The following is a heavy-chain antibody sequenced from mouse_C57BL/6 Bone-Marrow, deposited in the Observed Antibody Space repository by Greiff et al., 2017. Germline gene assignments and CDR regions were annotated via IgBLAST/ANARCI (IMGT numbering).Heavy chain of an antibody. Sequence: QVQLQQSGAELVRPGTSVKMSCKASGYTFTNYWIGWAKQRPGHGLEWIGDIYPGGGYTNYNEKFKGKATLTADESSSTAYMQFSSLTSEDSAIYYCARDTLYAMDYWGQGTSVTVSS. J-gene: IGHJ4*01. CDR1: GYTFTNYW. V-gene: IGHV1-63*01. CDR2: IYPGGGYT. D-gene: IGHD5-1-1*01. CDR3: ARDTLYAMDY.